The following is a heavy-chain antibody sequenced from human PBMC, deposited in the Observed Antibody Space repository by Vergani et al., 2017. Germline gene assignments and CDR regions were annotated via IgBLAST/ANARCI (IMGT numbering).Heavy chain of an antibody. CDR3: ATKSCGTPGCQIGYFRE. J-gene: IGHJ1*01. V-gene: IGHV3-30*03. D-gene: IGHD1-1*01. Sequence: VQLLESGGDLVQPGGSLRLSCAASGFSFTTYAMSWVRQAPGKGLEWVAVISYDGTQKYYADSVKGRFTISRDNSKSTLYLQMNSLRTEDTAVYYCATKSCGTPGCQIGYFREWGQGTLGTVSS. CDR1: GFSFTTYA. CDR2: ISYDGTQK.